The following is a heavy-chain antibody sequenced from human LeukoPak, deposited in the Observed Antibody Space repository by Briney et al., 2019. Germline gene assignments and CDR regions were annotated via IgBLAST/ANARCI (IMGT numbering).Heavy chain of an antibody. CDR3: AKETVVVVAATPDAFDI. V-gene: IGHV3-23*01. CDR1: GFTFGSYS. CDR2: ISGSGGST. D-gene: IGHD2-15*01. J-gene: IGHJ3*02. Sequence: PGGSLRLSCVASGFTFGSYSMNWVRQAPGKGLEWVSGISGSGGSTHYADSVKDRFTISRDNSKNTLYLQMNSLRAEDTAVYYCAKETVVVVAATPDAFDIWGQGTMVTVSS.